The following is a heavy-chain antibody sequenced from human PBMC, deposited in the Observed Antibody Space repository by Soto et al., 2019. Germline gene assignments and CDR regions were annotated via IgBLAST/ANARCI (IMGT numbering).Heavy chain of an antibody. D-gene: IGHD6-13*01. V-gene: IGHV4-4*02. CDR3: ARDQGSHPGD. CDR1: GLSISSDNW. Sequence: QVQLQESGPGLVRPSGTVSLTCAVSGLSISSDNWWSWVRQPPGKGLEWIGEIHHSGSTNYNPSLKSRVTMSVVPSKDLFSLTLNCVTAADTAFYYCARDQGSHPGDWGQGTLVSVSS. J-gene: IGHJ4*02. CDR2: IHHSGST.